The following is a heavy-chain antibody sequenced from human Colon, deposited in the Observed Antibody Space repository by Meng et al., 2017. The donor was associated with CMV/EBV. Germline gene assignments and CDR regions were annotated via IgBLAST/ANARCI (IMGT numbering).Heavy chain of an antibody. D-gene: IGHD2-2*01. CDR3: ARDRIDIVVVPAAIGRRYYYGMDV. CDR1: GFSFNAFP. CDR2: VSHDGKNK. J-gene: IGHJ6*02. Sequence: GESLKISCAASGFSFNAFPIHWVRQAPGKGLEWVAIVSHDGKNKNYAESVKGRFTISRDNSQNTLYLQMNSLRAEDTAVYYCARDRIDIVVVPAAIGRRYYYGMDVWGQGTTVTVSS. V-gene: IGHV3-30*04.